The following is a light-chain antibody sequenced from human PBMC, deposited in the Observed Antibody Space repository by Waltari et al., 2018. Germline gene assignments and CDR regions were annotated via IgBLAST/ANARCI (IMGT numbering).Light chain of an antibody. CDR3: QHYSGFSSRT. V-gene: IGKV1-5*01. CDR2: GAS. Sequence: DIQMTQSPSTLSPSVGDTVTITCRASQSISDYLAWYQQKPGKAPKLLIYGASTLKNGVPSRFSGSVSGTEFTLTISSLQPDDFATYYCQHYSGFSSRTFGQGTKVDIK. CDR1: QSISDY. J-gene: IGKJ1*01.